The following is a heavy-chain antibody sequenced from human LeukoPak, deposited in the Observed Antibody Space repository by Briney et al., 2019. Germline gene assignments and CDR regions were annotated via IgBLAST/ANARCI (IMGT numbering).Heavy chain of an antibody. J-gene: IGHJ4*02. CDR3: ARESYKLGSYFDY. Sequence: PSATLSLTCTASGGSISSGGYYWSWIRQHPGKGLEWIGYIYYSGSTYYNPSLKSRVTISVDTSKNQFSLKLSSVTAADTAVYYCARESYKLGSYFDYWGQGTLVTVSS. V-gene: IGHV4-31*03. D-gene: IGHD3-10*01. CDR1: GGSISSGGYY. CDR2: IYYSGST.